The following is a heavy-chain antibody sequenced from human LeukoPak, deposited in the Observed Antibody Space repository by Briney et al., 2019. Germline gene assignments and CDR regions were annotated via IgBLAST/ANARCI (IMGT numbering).Heavy chain of an antibody. V-gene: IGHV3-21*01. J-gene: IGHJ4*02. CDR2: ISASSSYI. D-gene: IGHD3-9*01. CDR1: GFTFSSYE. Sequence: GGSLRLSCAASGFTFSSYEMHWVRQAPGKGLEWVSSISASSSYIYYADSVRGRFTISRDNAKKSLYLQMNSLRAEDTAVYYCARAPYDILTGYSGYFDYWGQGTPVTVSS. CDR3: ARAPYDILTGYSGYFDY.